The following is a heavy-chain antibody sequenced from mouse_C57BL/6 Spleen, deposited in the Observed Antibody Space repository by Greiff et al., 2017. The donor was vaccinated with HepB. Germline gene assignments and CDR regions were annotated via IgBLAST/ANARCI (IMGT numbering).Heavy chain of an antibody. V-gene: IGHV3-6*01. J-gene: IGHJ4*01. CDR2: ISYDGSN. D-gene: IGHD3-2*02. CDR3: ARDQLRLRSYAMDY. CDR1: GYSITSGYY. Sequence: DVKLQESGPGLVKPSQSLSLTCSVTGYSITSGYYWNWIRQFPGNKLEWMGYISYDGSNNYNPSLKNRISITRDTSKNQFFLKLNSVTTEDTATYYCARDQLRLRSYAMDYWGQGTSVTVSS.